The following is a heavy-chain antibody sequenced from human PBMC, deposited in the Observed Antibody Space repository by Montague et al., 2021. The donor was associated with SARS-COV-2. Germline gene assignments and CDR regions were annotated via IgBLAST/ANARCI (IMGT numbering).Heavy chain of an antibody. CDR1: GFSLSTPNVG. V-gene: IGHV2-5*01. CDR2: IYSNDEK. Sequence: PALVKPTQTLTLTCTFSGFSLSTPNVGVGWIRQPPGKALEWVAVIYSNDEKRYSPSLRNRLTITKDTAKNQVVLSLTYVDPVDTATYYCAHLIRYYDIFTGIPFDDWGKGSQVTVS. D-gene: IGHD3-9*01. J-gene: IGHJ4*02. CDR3: AHLIRYYDIFTGIPFDD.